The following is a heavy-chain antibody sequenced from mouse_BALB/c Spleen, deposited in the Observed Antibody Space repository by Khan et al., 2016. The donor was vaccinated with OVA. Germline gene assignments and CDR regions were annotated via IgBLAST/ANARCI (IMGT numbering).Heavy chain of an antibody. J-gene: IGHJ1*01. Sequence: EVELVESGGGLVKPGGSLKLSCTASGFAFSSYDMSWVRQTPEKRLEWVAYISSGGDSTYSSATVKGRFTISRDNANNTLYLQMNSLKSEDTAIYYCTRRPGYFDVWGAGTTVTVSS. CDR2: ISSGGDST. CDR1: GFAFSSYD. CDR3: TRRPGYFDV. V-gene: IGHV5-12-1*01.